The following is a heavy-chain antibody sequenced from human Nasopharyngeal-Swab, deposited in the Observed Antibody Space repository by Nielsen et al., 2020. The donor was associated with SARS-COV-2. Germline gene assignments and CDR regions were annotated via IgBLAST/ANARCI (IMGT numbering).Heavy chain of an antibody. V-gene: IGHV3-23*01. J-gene: IGHJ3*02. Sequence: GGSLRLSCAASGFTFSSYAMSWVRQAPGKGLEWVSAISGNGGSTYYADSVKGRFTISRDNSKNTLYLQMNSLRAEDTGVYYCARSVGSFYGQGAFDIWGQGTMVTVSS. CDR1: GFTFSSYA. D-gene: IGHD1-26*01. CDR2: ISGNGGST. CDR3: ARSVGSFYGQGAFDI.